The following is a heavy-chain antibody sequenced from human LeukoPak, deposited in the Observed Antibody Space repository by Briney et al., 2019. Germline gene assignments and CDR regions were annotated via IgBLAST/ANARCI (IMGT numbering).Heavy chain of an antibody. Sequence: PSETLSLTCAVSGYSISSGYYWGWIRPPPGKGLEWIGSIYHSGSTYYNPSLKSRVTISVDTSKNQFSLKLSSVTAADTAVYYCARALDYGDYPFDYWGQGTLVTVSS. J-gene: IGHJ4*02. V-gene: IGHV4-38-2*01. CDR1: GYSISSGYY. CDR2: IYHSGST. CDR3: ARALDYGDYPFDY. D-gene: IGHD4-17*01.